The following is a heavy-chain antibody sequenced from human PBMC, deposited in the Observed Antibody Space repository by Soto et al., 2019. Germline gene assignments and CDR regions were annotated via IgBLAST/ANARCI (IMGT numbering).Heavy chain of an antibody. CDR3: ARGITGTTSGRWWSPYYYYGMDV. CDR1: GYTFTSYG. D-gene: IGHD1-7*01. Sequence: GASVKVSCKASGYTFTSYGISWVRQAPGQGLEWMGWISAYNGNTNYAQKLQGRVTMTTDTSTSTAYMELRSLRSDDTAVYYCARGITGTTSGRWWSPYYYYGMDVWGQGTTVTVSS. CDR2: ISAYNGNT. J-gene: IGHJ6*02. V-gene: IGHV1-18*01.